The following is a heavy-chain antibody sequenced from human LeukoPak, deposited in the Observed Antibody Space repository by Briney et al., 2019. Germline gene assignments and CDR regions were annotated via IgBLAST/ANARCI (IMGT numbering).Heavy chain of an antibody. CDR1: GGTFSSYA. J-gene: IGHJ4*02. Sequence: SVKVSCKASGGTFSSYAISWVRQAPGQGLEWMGRIIPIFGTANYAQKFQGRVTITTDESTSTAYMGLSSLRSEDTAVYYCARDLGYYDSSGSNFDYWGQGTLVTVSS. CDR3: ARDLGYYDSSGSNFDY. V-gene: IGHV1-69*05. D-gene: IGHD3-22*01. CDR2: IIPIFGTA.